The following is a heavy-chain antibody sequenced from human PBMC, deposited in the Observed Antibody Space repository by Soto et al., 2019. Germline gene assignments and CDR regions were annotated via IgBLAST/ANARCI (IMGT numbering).Heavy chain of an antibody. V-gene: IGHV1-24*01. CDR2: FDPEDGET. Sequence: ASVKVSCQVSGYTLPDLSMHWLPQAPGKGLEWMGGFDPEDGETIYAQKFQGRVTMTEDTSTDTAYMELSSLRSEDTAVYYCATIPDYGDYPDGYWGQGTLVTVSS. CDR1: GYTLPDLS. D-gene: IGHD4-17*01. CDR3: ATIPDYGDYPDGY. J-gene: IGHJ4*02.